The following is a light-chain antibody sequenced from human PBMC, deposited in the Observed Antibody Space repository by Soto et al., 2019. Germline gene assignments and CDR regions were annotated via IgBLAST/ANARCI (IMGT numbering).Light chain of an antibody. CDR1: QSVGSS. CDR3: QQRSNWPLMYT. CDR2: DTS. J-gene: IGKJ2*01. V-gene: IGKV3-11*01. Sequence: EIVLTQSPATLSLSPGGRATLSCRASQSVGSSLAWYQQIPGQAPRLLIYDTSNRATGIPARFSGSGSETDFTLTISNLEPEDFAVYYCQQRSNWPLMYTFGQGTKLESK.